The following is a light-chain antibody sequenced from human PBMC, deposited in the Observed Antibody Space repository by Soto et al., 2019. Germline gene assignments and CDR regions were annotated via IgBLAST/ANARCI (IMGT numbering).Light chain of an antibody. J-gene: IGKJ1*01. Sequence: IVMTQSPATLTVSQGERATLSCRASQSVSSNLAWYQQKPGQAPRLLIYGASMRATGIPARFSGSGSGTEFTLTISSLQSEDFAVYYCQQYNNWWTFGQGTKVEIK. CDR2: GAS. CDR1: QSVSSN. V-gene: IGKV3-15*01. CDR3: QQYNNWWT.